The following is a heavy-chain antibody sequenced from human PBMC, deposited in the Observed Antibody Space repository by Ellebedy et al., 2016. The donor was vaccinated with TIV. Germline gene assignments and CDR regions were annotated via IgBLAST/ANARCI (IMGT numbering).Heavy chain of an antibody. D-gene: IGHD1-26*01. V-gene: IGHV1-46*01. CDR1: GYTFTSYY. CDR2: INPSGGST. J-gene: IGHJ3*02. CDR3: AREFAVGATTTDNAFDI. Sequence: ASVKVSCKASGYTFTSYYMHWVRQAPGQGLEWMGIINPSGGSTSYAQKFQGRVTMTRDTSTSTVYMELSSLRSEDTAVYYCAREFAVGATTTDNAFDIWGQGTMVTVSS.